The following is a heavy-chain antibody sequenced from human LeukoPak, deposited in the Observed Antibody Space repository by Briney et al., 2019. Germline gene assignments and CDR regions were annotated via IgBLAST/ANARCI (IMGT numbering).Heavy chain of an antibody. D-gene: IGHD3-9*01. CDR2: IYHSGST. Sequence: SQTLSLTCTVSGGSISSDSYYWSWIRQPPGKGLEWIGYIYHSGSTYYNPSLKSRVTISVDRSKNQFSLKLSSVTAADTAVYYCASSPYDILTGYFPFDYWGQGTLVTVSS. CDR1: GGSISSDSYY. V-gene: IGHV4-30-2*01. CDR3: ASSPYDILTGYFPFDY. J-gene: IGHJ4*02.